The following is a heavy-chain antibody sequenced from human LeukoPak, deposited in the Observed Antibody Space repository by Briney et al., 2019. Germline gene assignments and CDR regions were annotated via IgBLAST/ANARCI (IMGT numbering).Heavy chain of an antibody. V-gene: IGHV1-69*13. CDR2: IIPIFGTA. Sequence: SVKVSCKASGGTFSSYTITWVRQAPGQGLEWMGGIIPIFGTANYAQKFQGRVTITADESTSTAYMELSSVRSKDTAVCYCARVNCGGDCYSDRGAFDIWGQGTMVTVSS. CDR1: GGTFSSYT. CDR3: ARVNCGGDCYSDRGAFDI. D-gene: IGHD2-21*02. J-gene: IGHJ3*02.